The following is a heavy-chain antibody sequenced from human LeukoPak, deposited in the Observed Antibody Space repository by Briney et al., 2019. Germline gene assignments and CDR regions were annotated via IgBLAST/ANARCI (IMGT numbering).Heavy chain of an antibody. CDR3: AREAPLGLVVVPAARPDYYYYYMDV. J-gene: IGHJ6*03. CDR1: GGTFSSYA. D-gene: IGHD2-2*02. Sequence: SVKVSCKASGGTFSSYAISWVRQAPGQGLEWMGGIIPIFGTANYAQKFQGRVTITADEPTSTAYMELSSLRSEDTAVYYCAREAPLGLVVVPAARPDYYYYYMDVWGKGTTVTVSS. V-gene: IGHV1-69*01. CDR2: IIPIFGTA.